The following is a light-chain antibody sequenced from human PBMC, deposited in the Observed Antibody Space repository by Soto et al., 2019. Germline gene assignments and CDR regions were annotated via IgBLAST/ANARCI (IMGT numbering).Light chain of an antibody. CDR3: ESWDDSPRGQV. CDR2: RND. Sequence: QSVLTQPPLASGTPGQRVTISCSGSNSNIGNNYVYWYQQFPGTAPNLLISRNDPRPSGVPDRFSGAKSGISASLTISGLRSEDEADYYCESWDDSPRGQVFGRGTKLTVL. V-gene: IGLV1-47*01. CDR1: NSNIGNNY. J-gene: IGLJ2*01.